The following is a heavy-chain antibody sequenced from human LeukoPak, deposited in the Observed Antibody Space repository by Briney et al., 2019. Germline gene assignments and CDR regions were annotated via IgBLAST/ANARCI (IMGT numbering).Heavy chain of an antibody. J-gene: IGHJ4*02. CDR2: IKSKANSYAT. CDR1: GFSFSGSA. Sequence: PGGSLRLSCAASGFSFSGSAIHWVRQASGKGLEWVGRIKSKANSYATAYAASVKGRFTISRDESKNTAYLQMNSLRAEDTAVYYCAKDRGFSGYDQNFFDYWGQGTLVTVSS. V-gene: IGHV3-73*01. CDR3: AKDRGFSGYDQNFFDY. D-gene: IGHD5-12*01.